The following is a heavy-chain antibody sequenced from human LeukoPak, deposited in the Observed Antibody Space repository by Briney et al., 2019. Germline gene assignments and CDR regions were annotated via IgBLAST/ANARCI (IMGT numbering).Heavy chain of an antibody. D-gene: IGHD3-22*01. CDR3: ARGGYDSSGYPYYYFDY. CDR1: GFTFSSYG. V-gene: IGHV3-33*01. CDR2: IWYDGSNK. Sequence: GRSPRLSCAASGFTFSSYGMHWVRQAPGKGLEWVAVIWYDGSNKYYADSVKGRFTISRDNSKNTLYLQMNSLRAEDTAVYYCARGGYDSSGYPYYYFDYWGQGTLVTVSS. J-gene: IGHJ4*02.